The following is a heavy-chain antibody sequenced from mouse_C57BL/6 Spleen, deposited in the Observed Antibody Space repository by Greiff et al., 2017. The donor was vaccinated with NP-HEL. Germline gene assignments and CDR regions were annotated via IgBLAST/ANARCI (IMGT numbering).Heavy chain of an antibody. CDR1: EYEFPSHA. Sequence: EVHLVESGGGLVQPGESLKLSCESNEYEFPSHAMSWVRKTPEKRLELVAAINSDGGSTYYPDTMERRFIIYRDNTKKTLYLQMSSLRSEDTAVYYCARATTARYFDVWGTGTTVTVSS. CDR3: ARATTARYFDV. CDR2: INSDGGST. V-gene: IGHV5-2*01. D-gene: IGHD1-2*01. J-gene: IGHJ1*03.